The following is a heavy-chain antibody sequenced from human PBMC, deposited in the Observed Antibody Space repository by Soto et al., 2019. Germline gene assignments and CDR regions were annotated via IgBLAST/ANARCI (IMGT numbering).Heavy chain of an antibody. CDR1: GFTFSSYW. Sequence: EVQLVESGGGLVQPGGYLRLSCAASGFTFSSYWMSWVRQAPGKGLEWVANIKQDGSEKYYVDSVKGRFTISRDNAKNSLDLQMNSLRAEDTAVYYCARDGHQKNRRFLEGIRHAFDIWGQGTMVTVSS. J-gene: IGHJ3*02. CDR2: IKQDGSEK. V-gene: IGHV3-7*05. CDR3: ARDGHQKNRRFLEGIRHAFDI. D-gene: IGHD3-3*01.